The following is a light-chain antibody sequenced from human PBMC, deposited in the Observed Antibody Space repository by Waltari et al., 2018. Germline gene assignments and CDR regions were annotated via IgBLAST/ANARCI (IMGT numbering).Light chain of an antibody. CDR1: TTDIGCYNL. J-gene: IGLJ1*01. V-gene: IGLV2-23*02. CDR2: EVN. Sequence: QSALTQPASVSGSPGKSITLYCTGTTTDIGCYNLLSWFQQYPDTAPKLIIFEVNKRPSGVSNRFSGSKSGNTASLTISGLQAGDEADYYCCSYAGSGIYVFGTGAKVTVL. CDR3: CSYAGSGIYV.